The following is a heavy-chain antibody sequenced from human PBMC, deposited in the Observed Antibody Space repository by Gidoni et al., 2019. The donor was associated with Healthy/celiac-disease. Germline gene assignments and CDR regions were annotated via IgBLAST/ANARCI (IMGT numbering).Heavy chain of an antibody. CDR1: GFTFRDYY. D-gene: IGHD5-18*01. CDR3: ARDHHSYGYY. J-gene: IGHJ4*02. CDR2: ISSSSSYT. Sequence: QVQLVESGGGLVKPGGSLRLACAAAGFTFRDYYMSWIRQAPGKGLEWVSYISSSSSYTNYADSVKGRFTISRDNAKNSLYLQMNSLRAEDTAVYYCARDHHSYGYYWGQGTLVTVSS. V-gene: IGHV3-11*05.